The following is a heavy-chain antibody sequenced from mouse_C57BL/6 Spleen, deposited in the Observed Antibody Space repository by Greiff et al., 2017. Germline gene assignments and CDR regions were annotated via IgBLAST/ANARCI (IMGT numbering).Heavy chain of an antibody. Sequence: EVMLVESGGGLVKPGGSLKLSCAASGFTFSDYGMHWVRQAPEKGLEWVAYISSGSSTIYYADTVKGRVTISRDNAKNTLFLQMTSLRSEDTAMYYCARKTGTLGYFDYWGQGTTLTVSS. J-gene: IGHJ2*01. V-gene: IGHV5-17*01. CDR1: GFTFSDYG. D-gene: IGHD4-1*01. CDR3: ARKTGTLGYFDY. CDR2: ISSGSSTI.